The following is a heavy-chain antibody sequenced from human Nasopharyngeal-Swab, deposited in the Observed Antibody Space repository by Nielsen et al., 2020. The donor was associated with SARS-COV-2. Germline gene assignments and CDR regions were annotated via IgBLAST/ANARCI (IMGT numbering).Heavy chain of an antibody. CDR2: IWYDGSNK. V-gene: IGHV3-33*01. CDR3: ARGGWLQIITYFDL. Sequence: GESLKISCAAPGFTFSNYGMHWVRQAPGKGLEWVALIWYDGSNKYYADSVKGRFTISRDNSKNTLYLQMNSLRAADTAVYYCARGGWLQIITYFDLWGRGTLVTVSS. J-gene: IGHJ2*01. CDR1: GFTFSNYG. D-gene: IGHD5-24*01.